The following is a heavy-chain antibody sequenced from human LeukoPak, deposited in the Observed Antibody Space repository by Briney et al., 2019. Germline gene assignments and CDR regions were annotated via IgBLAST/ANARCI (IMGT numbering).Heavy chain of an antibody. V-gene: IGHV3-23*01. J-gene: IGHJ4*02. CDR3: AKWGDYDILTGYYVPDY. CDR1: GFTFTNYA. CDR2: ITGSDGTS. D-gene: IGHD3-9*01. Sequence: LTGTSPRLSCVASGFTFTNYAMSWVRQAPGKGLEWVSAITGSDGTSHYADSVKGRFTISRDNSKNTLYLQVNSLRAEDTAVYYCAKWGDYDILTGYYVPDYWGQGTLVTVSS.